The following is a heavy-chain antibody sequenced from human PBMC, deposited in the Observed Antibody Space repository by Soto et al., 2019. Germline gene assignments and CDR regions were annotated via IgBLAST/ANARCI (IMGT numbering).Heavy chain of an antibody. Sequence: VASVKVSCKASGGTFSSYAISWVRQAPGQGLEWMGGIIPIFGTANYARKFQGRVTITADESTSTAYMELSSLRSEDTAVYYCARGSYDSSGYYHDAFDIWGQGTMVTVSS. CDR1: GGTFSSYA. CDR3: ARGSYDSSGYYHDAFDI. V-gene: IGHV1-69*13. D-gene: IGHD3-22*01. J-gene: IGHJ3*02. CDR2: IIPIFGTA.